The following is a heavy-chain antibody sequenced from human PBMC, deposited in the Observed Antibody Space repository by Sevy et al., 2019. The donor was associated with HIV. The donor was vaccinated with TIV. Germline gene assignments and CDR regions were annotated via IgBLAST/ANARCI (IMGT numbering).Heavy chain of an antibody. CDR2: INPNSGGT. D-gene: IGHD3-22*01. CDR3: ARSALAGDYDSSGYLDAFDI. V-gene: IGHV1-2*02. J-gene: IGHJ3*02. Sequence: ASVKVSCKASGYTFTGYYMHWVRQAPGQGLEWMGWINPNSGGTNYAQKFQGRVTMTRDPSSSTAYMELSRLRSDDPAVYYCARSALAGDYDSSGYLDAFDIWGQGTMVTVS. CDR1: GYTFTGYY.